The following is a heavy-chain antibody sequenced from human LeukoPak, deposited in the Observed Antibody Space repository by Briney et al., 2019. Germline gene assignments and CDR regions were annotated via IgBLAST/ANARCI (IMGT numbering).Heavy chain of an antibody. Sequence: GGSLRLSCADSGFTFSNAWMSWVRQAPGKGLEWVGRIKSKTDGAATDYAAPVKGRFTIPRDDSKNTLYLQMNSLKTEDTAVYYCTTATMIRGVSDYWGQGTLVTVSS. J-gene: IGHJ4*02. V-gene: IGHV3-15*01. D-gene: IGHD3-10*01. CDR1: GFTFSNAW. CDR2: IKSKTDGAAT. CDR3: TTATMIRGVSDY.